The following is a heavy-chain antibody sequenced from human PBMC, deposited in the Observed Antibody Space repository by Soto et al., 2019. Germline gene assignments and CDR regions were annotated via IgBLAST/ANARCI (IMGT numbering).Heavy chain of an antibody. CDR3: ARSETGTTYYGMDV. V-gene: IGHV3-30-3*01. J-gene: IGHJ6*02. CDR1: GFTFSSYA. Sequence: QVQLVESGGGVVRHGRSLRLSCAASGFTFSSYAMHWVRQAPGKGLEWVAVISYDGSNKYYADSVKGRFTISRDNSKNTLYLQMNSLRAEDTAVYYCARSETGTTYYGMDVWGQGTTVTVSS. D-gene: IGHD1-7*01. CDR2: ISYDGSNK.